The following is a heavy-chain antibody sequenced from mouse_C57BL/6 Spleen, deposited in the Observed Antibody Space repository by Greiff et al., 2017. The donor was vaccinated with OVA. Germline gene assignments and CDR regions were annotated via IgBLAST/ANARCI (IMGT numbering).Heavy chain of an antibody. D-gene: IGHD1-1*01. J-gene: IGHJ4*01. V-gene: IGHV1-72*01. Sequence: VQLQQSGAELVKPGASVKLSCKASGYTFTSSWMHWVKQRPGRGLEWIGRIDPNSGGTKYNEKFQSKATLTVDKPSSTAYMQLSSLTSRDSAVYYCAKECYYGNYYAMDYWGQGTSVTVSS. CDR1: GYTFTSSW. CDR2: IDPNSGGT. CDR3: AKECYYGNYYAMDY.